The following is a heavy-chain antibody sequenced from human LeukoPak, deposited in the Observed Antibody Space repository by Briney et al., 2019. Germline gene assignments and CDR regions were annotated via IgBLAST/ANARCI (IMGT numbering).Heavy chain of an antibody. CDR2: ISSSSSYI. D-gene: IGHD3-22*01. V-gene: IGHV3-21*01. J-gene: IGHJ4*02. Sequence: GGSLRLSCAASGFTFSSYSMNWVRQAPGKGLEWVSSISSSSSYIYYADSVKGRFTISRDNAKNSLYLQMNSLRAEDTAVYYCAREGEWHYYDSSGSDDYWGQGTLVTVSS. CDR1: GFTFSSYS. CDR3: AREGEWHYYDSSGSDDY.